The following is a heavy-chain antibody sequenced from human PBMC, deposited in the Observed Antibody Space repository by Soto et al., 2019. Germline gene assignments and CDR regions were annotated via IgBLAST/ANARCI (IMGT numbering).Heavy chain of an antibody. J-gene: IGHJ3*02. Sequence: ASVKVSCKASGYTFTSYYMHWVRQAPGQGLEWMGIINPSGGSTSYAQKFQGRVTMTRDTSTSTVYMELSSLRSEDTAVYYCARSSGWYYRAFDIWGQGTMVTVS. V-gene: IGHV1-46*03. CDR1: GYTFTSYY. CDR2: INPSGGST. D-gene: IGHD6-19*01. CDR3: ARSSGWYYRAFDI.